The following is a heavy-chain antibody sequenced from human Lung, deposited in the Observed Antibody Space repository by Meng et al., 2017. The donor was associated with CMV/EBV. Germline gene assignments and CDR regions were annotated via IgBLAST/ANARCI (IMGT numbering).Heavy chain of an antibody. V-gene: IGHV3-30*02. J-gene: IGHJ6*02. CDR1: GFTFSSYA. CDR3: AKRGDSSGTYAMDV. D-gene: IGHD3-22*01. Sequence: GGSLRPXXAAFGFTFSSYAMHWFRQAPGKGLEWVANIRFDGTNKYHADSVKGRFTISRDNSKNTLYLQMNSLRAEDTAVYYCAKRGDSSGTYAMDVWGQGXTVTVSS. CDR2: IRFDGTNK.